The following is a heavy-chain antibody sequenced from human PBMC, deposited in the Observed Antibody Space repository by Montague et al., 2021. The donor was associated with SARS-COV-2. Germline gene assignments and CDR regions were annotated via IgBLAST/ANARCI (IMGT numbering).Heavy chain of an antibody. CDR1: SESFRGYY. Sequence: SETLSLTCAVSSESFRGYYWSWIRQPPGKGLEWIGEINHSGSTTYSPSLESRVSISVDTSNKQFSLKVTSVTAADTAVYYCARLGAITLVRGITKADFSNYGMDVWGQGTTVTVSS. CDR3: ARLGAITLVRGITKADFSNYGMDV. V-gene: IGHV4-34*01. D-gene: IGHD3-10*01. CDR2: INHSGST. J-gene: IGHJ6*02.